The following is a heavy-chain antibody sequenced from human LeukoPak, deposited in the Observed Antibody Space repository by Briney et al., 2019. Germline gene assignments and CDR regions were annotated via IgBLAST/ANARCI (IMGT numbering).Heavy chain of an antibody. CDR1: GFIFSSYS. CDR2: ITISGSTI. V-gene: IGHV3-48*04. CDR3: ARATSFDY. Sequence: GGSLRLSCSASGFIFSSYSMNWVRQAPGKGLEWVSYITISGSTIYYADSVKGRFTISRDNAKNSLYLQMNSLRAEDTAVYYCARATSFDYWGQGTLVTVSS. J-gene: IGHJ4*02.